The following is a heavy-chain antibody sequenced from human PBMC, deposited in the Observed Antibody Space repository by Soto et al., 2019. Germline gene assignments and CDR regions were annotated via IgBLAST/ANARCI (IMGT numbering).Heavy chain of an antibody. J-gene: IGHJ3*02. V-gene: IGHV3-74*01. CDR1: GFTFSSYW. Sequence: GGSLRLSCAASGFTFSSYWMHWVRQAPGKGLVWVSRINSDGSSTSYADSVKGRFTISRDNAKNTLYLQMNSLRAEDTAVYYCARARYYYDSSGYYSNSFDIWGQGTMVTVSS. CDR3: ARARYYYDSSGYYSNSFDI. CDR2: INSDGSST. D-gene: IGHD3-22*01.